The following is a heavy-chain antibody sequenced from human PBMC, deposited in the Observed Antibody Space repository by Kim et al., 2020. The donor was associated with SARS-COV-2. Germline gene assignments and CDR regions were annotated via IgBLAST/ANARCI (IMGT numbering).Heavy chain of an antibody. J-gene: IGHJ4*02. D-gene: IGHD2-15*01. Sequence: SETLSLTCTVSGGSVSSGSYYWSWIRQPPGKGLEWIGYIYYSGSTNYNPSLKSRVTISVDTSKNQFSLKLSSVTAADTAVYYCARGRGDIVVVVAATPPSCDYWGQGTLVTVSS. CDR1: GGSVSSGSYY. CDR3: ARGRGDIVVVVAATPPSCDY. CDR2: IYYSGST. V-gene: IGHV4-61*01.